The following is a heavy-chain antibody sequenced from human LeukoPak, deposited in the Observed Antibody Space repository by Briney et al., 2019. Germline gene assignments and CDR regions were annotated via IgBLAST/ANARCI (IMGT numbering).Heavy chain of an antibody. CDR3: ASLYSSAWPTFDY. D-gene: IGHD6-19*01. CDR2: IYYSGST. V-gene: IGHV4-59*01. J-gene: IGHJ4*02. Sequence: SETLSLTCTVSGGSISSYYWSWIRQPPGKGLEWIGYIYYSGSTNYNPSLKSRVTISVDTSKNQFSLKLTSVTAADTAVYYCASLYSSAWPTFDYWGQGTLVTFSS. CDR1: GGSISSYY.